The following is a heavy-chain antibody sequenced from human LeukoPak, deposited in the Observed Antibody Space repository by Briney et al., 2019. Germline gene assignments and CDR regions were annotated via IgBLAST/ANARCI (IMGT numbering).Heavy chain of an antibody. Sequence: ASVKVSCKTSGYTFTGYYMHWVRQAPGQGLEGMGWINPNSGGTNYAQRFQGRVTMTRDTSMSTAYMELSRLRSDDSAVYYCARYFYDSSGSSSDAFDIWGQGTMVTVSS. CDR2: INPNSGGT. CDR3: ARYFYDSSGSSSDAFDI. J-gene: IGHJ3*02. D-gene: IGHD3-22*01. CDR1: GYTFTGYY. V-gene: IGHV1-2*02.